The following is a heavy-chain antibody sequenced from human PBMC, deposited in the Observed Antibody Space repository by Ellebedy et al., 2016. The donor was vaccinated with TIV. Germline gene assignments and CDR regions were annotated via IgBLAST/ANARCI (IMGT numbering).Heavy chain of an antibody. CDR3: ARSKVYRITMRSPQQYGAFDI. J-gene: IGHJ3*02. Sequence: GGSLRLSCAASGFTFSSYGMHWVRQAPGKGLEWVAVIWYGGSNKYYADSVKGRFTISRDNSNNTLYLQMNSMRAEDTAVYYCARSKVYRITMRSPQQYGAFDIWGQGTMVTVSS. CDR1: GFTFSSYG. V-gene: IGHV3-33*01. CDR2: IWYGGSNK. D-gene: IGHD3-22*01.